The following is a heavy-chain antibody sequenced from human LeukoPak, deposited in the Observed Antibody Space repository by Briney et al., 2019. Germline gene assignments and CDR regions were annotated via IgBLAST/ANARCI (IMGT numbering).Heavy chain of an antibody. J-gene: IGHJ4*02. CDR3: ARFWGRITVTTSFDY. CDR1: GYSFISYW. Sequence: GESLKISCKGSGYSFISYWIGWVRQMPGKGLEWMGIIYPGDSDTRYSPSFQGQVTIPADKSISTAYLQWSSLKASDTAMYYCARFWGRITVTTSFDYWGQGTLVTVSS. V-gene: IGHV5-51*01. CDR2: IYPGDSDT. D-gene: IGHD1-20*01.